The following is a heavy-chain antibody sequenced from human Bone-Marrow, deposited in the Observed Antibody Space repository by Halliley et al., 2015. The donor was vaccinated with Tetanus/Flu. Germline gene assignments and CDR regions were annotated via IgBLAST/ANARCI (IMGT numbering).Heavy chain of an antibody. CDR1: DGSISGGGFY. Sequence: TLSLTCTVSDGSISGGGFYWSWLRQPPGKGLEWIGYIYYSGSTYYNPPLKSRVTISVDTSKNHFSLKLSSVNAADTAVYFCARAAGGNYRSFDYGGQGTRVTVAS. CDR2: IYYSGST. V-gene: IGHV4-30-4*01. D-gene: IGHD3-16*02. J-gene: IGHJ4*02. CDR3: ARAAGGNYRSFDY.